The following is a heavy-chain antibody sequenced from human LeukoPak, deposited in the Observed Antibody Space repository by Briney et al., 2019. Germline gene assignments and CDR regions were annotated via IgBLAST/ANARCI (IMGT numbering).Heavy chain of an antibody. V-gene: IGHV3-21*01. D-gene: IGHD5-18*01. CDR1: GFTFRSYS. Sequence: GGSLRLSCAASGFTFRSYSMNWVRQAPGKGPEWVSSISSSSSYIYYADSVKGRFTISRDNAKNSLYLHMNSLRAEDTAVYYCARALSGYNYGPDYWGQGTLVTVSS. CDR3: ARALSGYNYGPDY. CDR2: ISSSSSYI. J-gene: IGHJ4*02.